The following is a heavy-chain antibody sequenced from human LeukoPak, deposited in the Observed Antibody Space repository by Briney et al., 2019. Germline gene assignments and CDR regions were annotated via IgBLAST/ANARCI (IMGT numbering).Heavy chain of an antibody. D-gene: IGHD4-11*01. CDR3: ARGPNTAGNYRAFDL. CDR2: IYYNGDT. CDR1: SGSISSTTYY. J-gene: IGHJ3*01. Sequence: PSETLSLTCTVSSGSISSTTYYWAWIRQPPGKGLEWIGSIYYNGDTYYNPSLKSRVIISADTSKNQLSLKLTSVTAADTAAYYCARGPNTAGNYRAFDLWGQGTKVTVSS. V-gene: IGHV4-39*07.